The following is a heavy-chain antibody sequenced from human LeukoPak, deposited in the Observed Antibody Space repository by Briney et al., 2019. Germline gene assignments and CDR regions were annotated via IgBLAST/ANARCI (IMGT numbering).Heavy chain of an antibody. CDR2: ISGSGDST. D-gene: IGHD1-26*01. J-gene: IGHJ4*02. V-gene: IGHV3-23*01. Sequence: GGSLRLSCAASGFTFSSYAMSWVRQAPGKGLECVSAISGSGDSTYYADSVKGRFTISRDNAKNSLYLQMNSLRAEDTAVYYCARDRGVFSGSYPLYSFDYWGQGTLVTVSS. CDR3: ARDRGVFSGSYPLYSFDY. CDR1: GFTFSSYA.